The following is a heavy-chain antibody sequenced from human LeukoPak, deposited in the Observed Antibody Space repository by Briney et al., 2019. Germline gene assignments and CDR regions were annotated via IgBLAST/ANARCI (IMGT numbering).Heavy chain of an antibody. D-gene: IGHD3-10*01. J-gene: IGHJ4*02. V-gene: IGHV3-20*04. CDR1: GFTFDDYG. CDR3: ARTRQWSGELRPYYSDY. Sequence: GESLRLSCAASGFTFDDYGMSWVRQAPGKGLEWVSGINWNGGSTGYADSVKGRFTISRDNAKNSLYLQMNSLRAEDTALYYCARTRQWSGELRPYYSDYCGQGTLVTVSS. CDR2: INWNGGST.